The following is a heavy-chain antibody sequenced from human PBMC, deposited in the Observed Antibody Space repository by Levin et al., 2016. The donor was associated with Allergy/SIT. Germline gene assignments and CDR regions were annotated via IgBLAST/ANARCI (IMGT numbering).Heavy chain of an antibody. CDR2: INAGNGNT. CDR1: GYTFTSYA. Sequence: ASVKVSCKASGYTFTSYAMHWVRQAPGQRLEWMGWINAGNGNTKYSQKFQGRVTITRDTSASTAYMELSSLRSEDTAVYYCARRSGSYIGIYYFDYWGQGTLVTVSS. V-gene: IGHV1-3*01. CDR3: ARRSGSYIGIYYFDY. D-gene: IGHD1-26*01. J-gene: IGHJ4*02.